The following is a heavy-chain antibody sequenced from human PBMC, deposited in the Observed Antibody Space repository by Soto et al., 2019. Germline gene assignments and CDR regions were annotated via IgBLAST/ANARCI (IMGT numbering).Heavy chain of an antibody. CDR3: AREGLTGTIGLYYYYGMDV. Sequence: QVQLQESGPGLVKPSETLSLTCTVSGGSISSYYWSWIRQPPGKGLEWIRYIYYSGSTNYNPSLKSLVTISVDPSNNHFSLTLSSVTAADTAVYYCAREGLTGTIGLYYYYGMDVWGQGTTVTVSS. J-gene: IGHJ6*02. D-gene: IGHD1-7*01. CDR1: GGSISSYY. CDR2: IYYSGST. V-gene: IGHV4-59*01.